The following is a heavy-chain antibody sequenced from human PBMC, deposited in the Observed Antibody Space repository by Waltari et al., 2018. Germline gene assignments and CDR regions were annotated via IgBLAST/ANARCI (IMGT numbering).Heavy chain of an antibody. CDR1: GFAFSHYA. V-gene: IGHV3-30*01. D-gene: IGHD3-22*01. CDR3: AKGFDFDTRGYYNFDY. J-gene: IGHJ4*02. Sequence: QVQLVESGGGVVQPGRSLRLSCAASGFTSGFAFSHYAMHWFRPAPGKGPEWVAVISYDGNTIYYADSVGGRFTISRDNSKNTLYLHMNSLRAADTAVYYCAKGFDFDTRGYYNFDYWGQGTLVTVSS. CDR2: ISYDGNTI.